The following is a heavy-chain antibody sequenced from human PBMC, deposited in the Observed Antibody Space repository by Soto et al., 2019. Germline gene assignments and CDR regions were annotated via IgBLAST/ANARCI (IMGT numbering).Heavy chain of an antibody. CDR3: AREEPHPAPLVF. Sequence: GGSLRLSFEAFGFTFSRSPLPWFRQAPGKGLEWVAGVSHDGSNIQYADSVKGRLTVSRDDSKSTLYLQMNNLGAEDTAEYFCAREEPHPAPLVFWGQGTLVTVS. V-gene: IGHV3-30*04. J-gene: IGHJ4*02. CDR1: GFTFSRSP. CDR2: VSHDGSNI.